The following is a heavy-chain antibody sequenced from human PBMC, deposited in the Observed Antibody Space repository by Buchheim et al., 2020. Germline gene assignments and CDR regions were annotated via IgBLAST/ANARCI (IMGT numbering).Heavy chain of an antibody. J-gene: IGHJ5*02. CDR2: ISGSGGST. CDR3: AKLYYYDSSGSPAYNWFDP. D-gene: IGHD3-22*01. Sequence: EVQLLESGGGLVQPGGSLRLSCAASGFTFSSYAMSWVRQAPGQGLEWVSAISGSGGSTYYADSVKGRFTISRDNSKNTPYLQMNSLRAEDTAVYYCAKLYYYDSSGSPAYNWFDPWGQGTL. V-gene: IGHV3-23*01. CDR1: GFTFSSYA.